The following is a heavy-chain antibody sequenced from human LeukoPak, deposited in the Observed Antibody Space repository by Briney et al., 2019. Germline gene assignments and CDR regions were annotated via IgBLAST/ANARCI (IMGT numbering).Heavy chain of an antibody. CDR2: IYHTGST. V-gene: IGHV4-38-2*01. J-gene: IGHJ4*02. CDR1: GYSISSGYY. D-gene: IGHD3-10*01. Sequence: SETLSLTCAVSGYSISSGYYWGWIRQPPGKGLEWIGDIYHTGSTYYNPSFKSRVTVSVDTSKNQFSLKLTSVTAADTAVYFCARNYYGSGSSSDYWGQGTLVTVSS. CDR3: ARNYYGSGSSSDY.